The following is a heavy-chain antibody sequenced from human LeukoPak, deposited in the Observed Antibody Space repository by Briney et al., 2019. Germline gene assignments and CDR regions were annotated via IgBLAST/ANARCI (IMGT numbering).Heavy chain of an antibody. CDR3: ARRYCTSSSCPGMDV. CDR2: INWNGGSL. Sequence: GGSLRLSCGASGFTFDDYDMSWVRRAPGKGLEGVAGINWNGGSLCYADSVKGRFTISRDNAKNSLYLQMNSLRAEDTALYYCARRYCTSSSCPGMDVWGQGTTVTVSS. D-gene: IGHD2-2*01. CDR1: GFTFDDYD. V-gene: IGHV3-20*04. J-gene: IGHJ6*02.